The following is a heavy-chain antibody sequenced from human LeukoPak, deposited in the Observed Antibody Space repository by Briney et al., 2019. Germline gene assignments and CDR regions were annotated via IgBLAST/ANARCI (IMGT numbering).Heavy chain of an antibody. CDR2: IKQDGNEK. Sequence: GGSLRLSCAASGFTFSSYWMSWVRQAPGKGLEWVANIKQDGNEKYYVDSVKGRFTISRDNAKNSLYLQMNSLRAEDTAVHYCARDLGYGSGSYYKWFDPWGQGTLVTVSS. J-gene: IGHJ5*02. D-gene: IGHD3-10*01. CDR1: GFTFSSYW. CDR3: ARDLGYGSGSYYKWFDP. V-gene: IGHV3-7*01.